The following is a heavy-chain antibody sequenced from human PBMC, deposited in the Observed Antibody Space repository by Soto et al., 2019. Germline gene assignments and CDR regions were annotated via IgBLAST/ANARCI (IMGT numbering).Heavy chain of an antibody. CDR2: INHSGST. CDR1: GGSFSGYY. J-gene: IGHJ5*02. V-gene: IGHV4-34*01. D-gene: IGHD3-9*01. Sequence: SETLSLTCAVYGGSFSGYYWSWIRQPPGKGLEWIGEINHSGSTNYNPSLKSRVTISVDTSKNQFSLKLSSVTAADTAVYYCARGSVILTGYYRVGWFDPWGQGTLVTVSS. CDR3: ARGSVILTGYYRVGWFDP.